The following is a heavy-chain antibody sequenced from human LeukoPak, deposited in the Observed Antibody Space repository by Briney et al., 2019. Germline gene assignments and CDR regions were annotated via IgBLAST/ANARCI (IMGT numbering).Heavy chain of an antibody. CDR2: ISGSGGST. J-gene: IGHJ4*02. CDR1: GFXFSSYA. CDR3: AKDRDKLGYAVGSGSLDY. D-gene: IGHD3-10*01. V-gene: IGHV3-23*01. Sequence: GGSLRLSCAATGFXFSSYAISWVRQAPGKGLEWVSAISGSGGSTYYADSVKGRFTISRDNSKNTLYLQMNSLRAEDAAVYYCAKDRDKLGYAVGSGSLDYWGQGTLVTVSS.